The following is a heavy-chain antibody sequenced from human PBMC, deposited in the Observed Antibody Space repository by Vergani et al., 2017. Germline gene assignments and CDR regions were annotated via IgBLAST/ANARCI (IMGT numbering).Heavy chain of an antibody. J-gene: IGHJ4*02. Sequence: EVRLVQSGPEVKKPGESLKISCETSGYTFTNYWVAWVRQRPGKGLEWMGLIFPGDADTRYSPSFEGQVTISADTSTSTAYVQWPSLKASDTAVYFCAGLPRGLRGMSLEYWGQGTLVTVSS. CDR1: GYTFTNYW. CDR2: IFPGDADT. D-gene: IGHD3-10*01. CDR3: AGLPRGLRGMSLEY. V-gene: IGHV5-51*01.